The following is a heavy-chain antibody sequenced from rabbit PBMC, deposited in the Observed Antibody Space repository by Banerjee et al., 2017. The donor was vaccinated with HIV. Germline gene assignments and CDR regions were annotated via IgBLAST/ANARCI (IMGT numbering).Heavy chain of an antibody. CDR3: ARDLAGVIVWNFDL. D-gene: IGHD4-1*01. Sequence: QEQLVESGGGLVKPGGSLSLTCKASGISFNNSSVMCRVRQAPGKGLEWIASINTSSGNTVYATWAKGRFTISRTSSTTVALQMTSLTTADTATYFCARDLAGVIVWNFDLWGPWTLVSVS. J-gene: IGHJ6*01. V-gene: IGHV1S45*01. CDR1: GISFNNSSV. CDR2: INTSSGNT.